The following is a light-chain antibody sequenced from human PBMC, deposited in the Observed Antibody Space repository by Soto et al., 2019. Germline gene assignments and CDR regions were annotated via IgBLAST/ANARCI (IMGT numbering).Light chain of an antibody. CDR1: QSVSSN. V-gene: IGKV3-15*01. J-gene: IGKJ1*01. CDR3: QQYNNWPET. CDR2: AAS. Sequence: VMTQSPATLSVSTGERATLSCRASQSVSSNLVWYQQKPGQAPRLLIYAASTRATGIPARFSGSGSGTEFTLTISSLQSEDFAVYYCQQYNNWPETFGQGTKV.